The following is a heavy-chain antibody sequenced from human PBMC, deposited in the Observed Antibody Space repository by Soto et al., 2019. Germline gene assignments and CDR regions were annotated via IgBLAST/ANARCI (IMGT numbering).Heavy chain of an antibody. D-gene: IGHD1-26*01. CDR1: GGSISSGNYY. V-gene: IGHV4-31*03. CDR3: ARVTGWEYYFDY. J-gene: IGHJ4*02. CDR2: IYYSGST. Sequence: QVQLQESGPGLVKPSQTLSLTCTVSGGSISSGNYYWSWIRQHPGKSLEWIGYIYYSGSTYYNPSLKSRVTISVDTSKNQFSLKLSSVTAADTAVYYCARVTGWEYYFDYWGQGTLVTVSS.